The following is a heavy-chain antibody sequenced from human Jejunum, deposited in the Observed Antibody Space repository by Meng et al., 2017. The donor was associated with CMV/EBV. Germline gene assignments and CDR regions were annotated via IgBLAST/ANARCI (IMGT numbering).Heavy chain of an antibody. D-gene: IGHD1-26*01. CDR1: GGSISSGDYY. J-gene: IGHJ4*02. CDR3: ARGIIRASIYFDY. V-gene: IGHV4-30-4*08. Sequence: QVQLQESGPGLVKSSXXXXXIXTVSGGSISSGDYYWSWIRQPPGKGLEWIGYIYFSGNTYYNPSLKSRVSISVDTSTNQFSLKLSSVTAADTAVYYCARGIIRASIYFDYWGQGTLVTVAS. CDR2: IYFSGNT.